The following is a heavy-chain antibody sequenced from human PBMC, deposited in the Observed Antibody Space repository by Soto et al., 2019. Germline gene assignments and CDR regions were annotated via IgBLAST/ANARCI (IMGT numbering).Heavy chain of an antibody. CDR2: IYPGDSDT. Sequence: PVASLKVSGKDSGYSVTSYWIGWVRQMPGKGLKWMGIIYPGDSDTRYSPSFQGQVTISADQSISTAYLQWSSLKASDTAMYYCSRHTHDYSNYARENYGMDVWGQGTTVTVSS. V-gene: IGHV5-51*01. CDR1: GYSVTSYW. J-gene: IGHJ6*02. D-gene: IGHD4-4*01. CDR3: SRHTHDYSNYARENYGMDV.